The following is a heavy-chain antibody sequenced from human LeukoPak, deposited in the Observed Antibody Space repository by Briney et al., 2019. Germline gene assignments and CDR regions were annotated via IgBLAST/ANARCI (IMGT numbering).Heavy chain of an antibody. D-gene: IGHD6-13*01. CDR1: GYTLTELS. CDR2: FDPEDGET. Sequence: ASVKVSCKVSGYTLTELSMHSVRQAPGKGLEWMGGFDPEDGETIYAQKFQGRVTMTEDTSTDTAYMELSSLRSEDTAVYYCATRYGVAAAVLDLWGQGTLVTVSS. CDR3: ATRYGVAAAVLDL. V-gene: IGHV1-24*01. J-gene: IGHJ4*02.